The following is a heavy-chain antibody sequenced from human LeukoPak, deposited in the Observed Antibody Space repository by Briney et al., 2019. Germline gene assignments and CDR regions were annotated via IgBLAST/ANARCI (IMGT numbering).Heavy chain of an antibody. CDR2: INPNSGGT. CDR1: GYTFTGYY. Sequence: ASVKVSCKASGYTFTGYYMHWVRQAPGRGLEWMGWINPNSGGTNYAQKFQDRVTMTRDTSISTAYMELSRLRSDDTAVYYCARDLRWLQPGGSDYWGQGTLVTVSS. J-gene: IGHJ4*02. V-gene: IGHV1-2*02. CDR3: ARDLRWLQPGGSDY. D-gene: IGHD5-24*01.